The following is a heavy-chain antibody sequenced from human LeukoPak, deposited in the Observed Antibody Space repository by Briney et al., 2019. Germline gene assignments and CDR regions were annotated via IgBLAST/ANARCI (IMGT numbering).Heavy chain of an antibody. D-gene: IGHD3-16*02. J-gene: IGHJ4*02. CDR3: ARRTFGGVIAY. CDR1: GASVSGSNYY. Sequence: PSETLSLTCAVSGASVSGSNYYWGWIRQPPGKGLEWIGNIYSSGSTYYNASLQSRVTISIDTSKNQFSLRLSSVTAADTAVYYCARRTFGGVIAYWGQGTLVTVSS. V-gene: IGHV4-39*01. CDR2: IYSSGST.